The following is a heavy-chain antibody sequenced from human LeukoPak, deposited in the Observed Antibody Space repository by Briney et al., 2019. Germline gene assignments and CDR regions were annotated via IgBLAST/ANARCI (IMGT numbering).Heavy chain of an antibody. D-gene: IGHD6-19*01. V-gene: IGHV3-30*02. CDR2: IRYDGSNK. Sequence: QPGGSLRLPCAASGFTFSSYGMHWVRQAPGKGLEWVAFIRYDGSNKYYADSVKGRFTISRDSSKNTLYLQMNSLTPEDTALYYCAKGYSSGFENAFDVWGQGTMVTVSS. CDR3: AKGYSSGFENAFDV. CDR1: GFTFSSYG. J-gene: IGHJ3*01.